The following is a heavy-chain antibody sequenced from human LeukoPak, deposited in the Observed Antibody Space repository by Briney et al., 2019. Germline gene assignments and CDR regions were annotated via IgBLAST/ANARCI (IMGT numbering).Heavy chain of an antibody. J-gene: IGHJ5*02. Sequence: ASVKDSCKASGYTFTRYDINWVRQATGQGLEWMGWMNPNSGNTGYAQKFQGRVTMTRNTSISTAYMELSSLRSEDTAVYYCARVIMTPGGWFDPWGQGTLVTVSS. CDR2: MNPNSGNT. CDR1: GYTFTRYD. V-gene: IGHV1-8*01. D-gene: IGHD1-26*01. CDR3: ARVIMTPGGWFDP.